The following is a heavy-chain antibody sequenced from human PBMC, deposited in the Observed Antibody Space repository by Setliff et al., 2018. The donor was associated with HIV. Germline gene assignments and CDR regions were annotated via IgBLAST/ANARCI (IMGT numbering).Heavy chain of an antibody. V-gene: IGHV4-39*07. CDR3: ARAYSSGWRDAFDI. J-gene: IGHJ3*02. D-gene: IGHD6-19*01. CDR1: GASISDSNSY. Sequence: SETLSLTCAVYGASISDSNSYWGWIRQPPGKGLEWIGSVSSGGSTLYNPSLKSRVTISVDTSTNHFSLKLTSVTAADTAVYYCARAYSSGWRDAFDIWGQGTMVTVSS. CDR2: VSSGGST.